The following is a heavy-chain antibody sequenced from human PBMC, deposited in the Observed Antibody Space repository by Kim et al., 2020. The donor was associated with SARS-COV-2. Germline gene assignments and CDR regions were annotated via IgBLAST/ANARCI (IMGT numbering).Heavy chain of an antibody. D-gene: IGHD1-26*01. V-gene: IGHV5-51*01. CDR3: ARSRPYSGSLDAFDI. J-gene: IGHJ3*02. Sequence: PSFQGQVNISADKSISTAYLQWSSLKASDTAMYYCARSRPYSGSLDAFDIWGQGTMVTVSS.